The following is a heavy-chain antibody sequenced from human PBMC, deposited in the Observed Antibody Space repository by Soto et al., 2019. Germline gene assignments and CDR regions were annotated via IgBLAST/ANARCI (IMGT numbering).Heavy chain of an antibody. CDR2: INAGNGNT. CDR1: GYTFTSYA. V-gene: IGHV1-3*01. D-gene: IGHD6-13*01. CDR3: ATGISLYNRFDP. J-gene: IGHJ5*02. Sequence: ASVKVSCKASGYTFTSYAMHWARQAPGQRLEWMGWINAGNGNTKYSQKFQGRVTITRDTSASTAYMELSSLRSEDTAVYYCATGISLYNRFDPWGQGTLVTVSS.